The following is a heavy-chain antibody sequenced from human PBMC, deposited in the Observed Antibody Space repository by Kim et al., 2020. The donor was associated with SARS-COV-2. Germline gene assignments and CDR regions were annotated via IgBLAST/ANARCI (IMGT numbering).Heavy chain of an antibody. J-gene: IGHJ4*02. CDR2: GST. V-gene: IGHV4-30-2*01. Sequence: GSTYYTPPLKSRVTISVDRSKNQFSLKLSSVTAADTAVYYCARTFNGRVYWGQGTLVTVSS. CDR3: ARTFNGRVY.